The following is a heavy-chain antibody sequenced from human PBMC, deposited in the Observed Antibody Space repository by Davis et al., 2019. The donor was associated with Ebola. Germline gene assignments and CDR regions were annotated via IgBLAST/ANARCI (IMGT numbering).Heavy chain of an antibody. CDR3: ARGFTVVTLDY. Sequence: GESLKISCAASGFTFRSYAMSWVRQAPGKGLEWVSVIYSGGRTYYADSVKGRFTISRHNSKNTLYLQMNSLRAEDTAVYYCARGFTVVTLDYWGQGTLVTVSS. V-gene: IGHV3-53*04. D-gene: IGHD4-23*01. J-gene: IGHJ4*02. CDR1: GFTFRSYA. CDR2: IYSGGRT.